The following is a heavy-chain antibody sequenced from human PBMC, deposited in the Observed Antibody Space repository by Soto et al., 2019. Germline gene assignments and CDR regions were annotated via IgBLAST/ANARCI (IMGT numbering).Heavy chain of an antibody. CDR3: ACIYGHYSYILFVP. Sequence: GGSLRLSCAASGFTFSSYSMNWVRQAPGKGLEWVSSISSSSSYIYYADSVKGRFTISRDNAKNSLYLQMNGLRAEDTAVYYGACIYGHYSYILFVPWGQGTLVTVSS. CDR1: GFTFSSYS. CDR2: ISSSSSYI. J-gene: IGHJ5*02. V-gene: IGHV3-21*01. D-gene: IGHD4-17*01.